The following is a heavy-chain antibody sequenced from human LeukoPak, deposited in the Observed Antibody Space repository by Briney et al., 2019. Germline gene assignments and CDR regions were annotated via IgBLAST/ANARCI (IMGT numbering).Heavy chain of an antibody. V-gene: IGHV2-5*02. D-gene: IGHD3-10*01. Sequence: SGPTLVNPTQTLTRTCTFSGFSLSTSGVGVGWIRQPPGTALEWLALIYWDDDKLYSPSVKSSLTVTQDTSRNQASLAMTNNNPVDTAPYYWANRVPGGEDFFHYWGQGTLVPVSP. J-gene: IGHJ4*02. CDR3: ANRVPGGEDFFHY. CDR2: IYWDDDK. CDR1: GFSLSTSGVG.